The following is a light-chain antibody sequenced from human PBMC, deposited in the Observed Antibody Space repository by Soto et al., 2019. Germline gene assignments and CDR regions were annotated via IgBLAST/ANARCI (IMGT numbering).Light chain of an antibody. CDR1: QSISKY. CDR3: QQSYSTPPYT. CDR2: AAS. Sequence: DIQMTQSPFSLSASVGDRVTITCRASQSISKYLNWYQQKPGKAPKLLIYAASSLQSGVPSRFSGSGSGTDFTLTISSLQPEDFATYYCQQSYSTPPYTFGQGTKLEIK. J-gene: IGKJ2*01. V-gene: IGKV1-39*01.